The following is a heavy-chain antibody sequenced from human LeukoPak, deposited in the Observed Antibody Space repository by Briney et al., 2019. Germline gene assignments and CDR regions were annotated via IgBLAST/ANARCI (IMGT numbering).Heavy chain of an antibody. CDR1: GFTFSRYS. Sequence: GGSLRLSCEASGFTFSRYSMNWVRQAPGKGLEWVSSIGSSSSYIYYADSVKGRFTVSRDNAKNSLYLQMNSLRAEDTAVYYCASLAPASYMDVWGKGTTVTVSS. J-gene: IGHJ6*03. CDR2: IGSSSSYI. V-gene: IGHV3-21*01. CDR3: ASLAPASYMDV.